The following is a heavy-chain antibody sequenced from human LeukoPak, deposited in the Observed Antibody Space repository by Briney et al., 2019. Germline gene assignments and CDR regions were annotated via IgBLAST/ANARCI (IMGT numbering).Heavy chain of an antibody. V-gene: IGHV3-21*01. D-gene: IGHD2-15*01. CDR1: GFTFSSYS. J-gene: IGHJ3*02. CDR3: AGVLVVLIREGDAFDI. CDR2: ISSSSSYI. Sequence: GGSLRLSCAASGFTFSSYSMNWVRQAPGRGLEWVSSISSSSSYIYYADSVKGRFTTSRDNAKNSMYLQMNSLRAEDTAVYYCAGVLVVLIREGDAFDIWGQGTMVTVSS.